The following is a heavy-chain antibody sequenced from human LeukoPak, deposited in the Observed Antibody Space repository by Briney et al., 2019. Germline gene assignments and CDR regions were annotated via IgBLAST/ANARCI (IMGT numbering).Heavy chain of an antibody. D-gene: IGHD3-9*01. V-gene: IGHV4-38-2*02. CDR1: GYSISSGYY. CDR2: IYHSGST. CDR3: ARDDYDIPIDY. J-gene: IGHJ4*02. Sequence: SETLSLTCAVSGYSISSGYYWGWIRQPPGKGLEWIGSIYHSGSTYYNPSLKSRVTISVDTSKNQFSLKLSSVTAADTAAYYCARDDYDIPIDYWGQGTLVTVSS.